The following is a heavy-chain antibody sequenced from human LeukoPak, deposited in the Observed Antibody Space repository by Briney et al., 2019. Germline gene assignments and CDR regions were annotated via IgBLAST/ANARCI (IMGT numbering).Heavy chain of an antibody. J-gene: IGHJ3*02. Sequence: GASVKLSCKASGYTFTSHFMHWVRQAPGQGVEWMGMINPRGGSTSYTQKSQGRVTMTRDTSTSTVYMELSSLRSEDTAVYYCARVKSYYYDTSDKDAFDIWGQGTMVTVSS. CDR2: INPRGGST. V-gene: IGHV1-46*01. CDR1: GYTFTSHF. CDR3: ARVKSYYYDTSDKDAFDI. D-gene: IGHD3-22*01.